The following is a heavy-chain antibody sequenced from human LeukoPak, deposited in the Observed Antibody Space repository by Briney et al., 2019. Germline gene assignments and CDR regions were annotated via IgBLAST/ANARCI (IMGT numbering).Heavy chain of an antibody. J-gene: IGHJ4*02. CDR2: IYYSGNT. CDR1: GGSISSSSFY. V-gene: IGHV4-39*01. D-gene: IGHD2-2*01. CDR3: ARRVAVVPATHYYFDY. Sequence: SETLSLTCTVSGGSISSSSFYWGWIRQPPGKGLEWIGSIYYSGNTYYNPSLKSRVSISVDTSKNQFSLKLSSVTAADTAVYYCARRVAVVPATHYYFDYWGQGSLVTVSS.